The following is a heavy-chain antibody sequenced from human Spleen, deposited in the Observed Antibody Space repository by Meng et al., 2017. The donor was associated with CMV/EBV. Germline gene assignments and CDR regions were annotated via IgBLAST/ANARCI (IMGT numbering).Heavy chain of an antibody. CDR3: AKDLSDWYVGDIDY. J-gene: IGHJ4*02. V-gene: IGHV3-30*02. D-gene: IGHD6-19*01. CDR1: GFTSRNYD. CDR2: IRYDGSKK. Sequence: GESLKISCAASGFTSRNYDMHWVRQAPGKGLEWVALIRYDGSKKYYADSVKGRFTISRDNSKNTLYLQMNSLRAEDTAVYYCAKDLSDWYVGDIDYWGQGTLVTVSS.